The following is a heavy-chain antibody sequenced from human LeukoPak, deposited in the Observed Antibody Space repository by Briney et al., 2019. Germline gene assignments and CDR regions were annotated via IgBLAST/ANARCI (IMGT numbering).Heavy chain of an antibody. D-gene: IGHD3-22*01. Sequence: GGSLRPSCAASGFTVSSNYMSWVSQAPGKWMEWVSVIYSGGRTYYADSVKGRFTISRDNSKNTLYLQMNSLRVEETAVYYCARESNSGYYLSYWGQGTLVTVSS. V-gene: IGHV3-66*01. CDR1: GFTVSSNY. CDR3: ARESNSGYYLSY. J-gene: IGHJ4*02. CDR2: IYSGGRT.